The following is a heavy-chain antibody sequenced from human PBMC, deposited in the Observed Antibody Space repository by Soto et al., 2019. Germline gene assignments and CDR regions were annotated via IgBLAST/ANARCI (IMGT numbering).Heavy chain of an antibody. CDR3: ARETDGIAAAGPYIDY. J-gene: IGHJ4*02. D-gene: IGHD6-13*01. CDR1: GFTFSSYA. V-gene: IGHV3-30-3*01. CDR2: ISYDGSNK. Sequence: GGSLRLSCAASGFTFSSYAMHWVRQAPGKGLEWVAVISYDGSNKYYADSVKGRFTISRDNSKNTLYLQMNSLRAEDTAVYYCARETDGIAAAGPYIDYWGQGTLVTVSS.